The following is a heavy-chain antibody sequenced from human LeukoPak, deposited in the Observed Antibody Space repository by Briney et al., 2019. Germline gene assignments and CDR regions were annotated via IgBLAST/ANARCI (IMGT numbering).Heavy chain of an antibody. CDR1: GFTFTSYG. CDR3: AKSHFTFAVEPVVIESGIDY. CDR2: ISYDGSDK. J-gene: IGHJ4*02. D-gene: IGHD3-16*01. Sequence: QAGGSLRLSCAASGFTFTSYGMHWVRQAPGKGLEWVTIISYDGSDKYYADSVKGRFTISRDNSKNTLYLQMNSLRAEDTAVYYCAKSHFTFAVEPVVIESGIDYWGQGTLVTVSP. V-gene: IGHV3-30*18.